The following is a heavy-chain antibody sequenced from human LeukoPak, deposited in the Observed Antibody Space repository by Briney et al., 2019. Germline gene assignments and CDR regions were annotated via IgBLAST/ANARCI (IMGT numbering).Heavy chain of an antibody. V-gene: IGHV4-4*02. D-gene: IGHD6-13*01. J-gene: IGHJ4*02. CDR2: IYHSGST. CDR1: GGSISSSNW. Sequence: PSETLSLTCAVSGGSISSSNWWSWVRQPPGKGLEWIGEIYHSGSTNYNPSLKSRVTISVDKSKNQFSLKLSSVAAADTAVYYCARGIAAAGTWYFDYWGQGTLVTVSS. CDR3: ARGIAAAGTWYFDY.